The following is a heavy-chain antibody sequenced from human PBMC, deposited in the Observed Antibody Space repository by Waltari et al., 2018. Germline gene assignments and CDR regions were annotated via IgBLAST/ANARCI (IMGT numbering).Heavy chain of an antibody. CDR3: GKDIVAGGMDV. CDR1: GLGFDHA. J-gene: IGHJ6*02. CDR2: IYWSSNRI. Sequence: DVQLVESGGGLVQPGRSMRLSGVAPGLGFDHAMHRVRQVPGKGMEWVAGIYWSSNRIDYADSVRGRFTISRDNAKNSLYLQMNSLRIEDTALYYCGKDIVAGGMDVWGQGTTVTVSS. V-gene: IGHV3-9*01.